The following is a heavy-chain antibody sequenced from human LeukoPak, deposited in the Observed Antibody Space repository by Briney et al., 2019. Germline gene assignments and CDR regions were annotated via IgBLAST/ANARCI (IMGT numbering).Heavy chain of an antibody. V-gene: IGHV3-23*01. CDR3: GKGRAVVGAAGPDH. CDR2: ISAGSTNK. CDR1: GFTFSGFA. Sequence: PGGSLRLSCVASGFTFSGFAMIWVRQVPGKGLEWVSSISAGSTNKYYADSVEGRFTISRDNSKNTLYLQMNSLRAEDTAIYYCGKGRAVVGAAGPDHWGQGTLVTVSS. J-gene: IGHJ4*02. D-gene: IGHD2-15*01.